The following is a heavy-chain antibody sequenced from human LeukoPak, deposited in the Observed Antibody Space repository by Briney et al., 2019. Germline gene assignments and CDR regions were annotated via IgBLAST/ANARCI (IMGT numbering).Heavy chain of an antibody. CDR2: IYYSGST. CDR3: ARHRTYSSGWYVLGY. Sequence: SETLSLTCTVSGGSISSSSYYWGWIRQPPGKGLEWIGSIYYSGSTYYNPSLKSRVTISVDTSKNQFSLKLSSVTAADTAVYYCARHRTYSSGWYVLGYWGQGTLVTVSS. J-gene: IGHJ4*02. V-gene: IGHV4-39*01. D-gene: IGHD6-19*01. CDR1: GGSISSSSYY.